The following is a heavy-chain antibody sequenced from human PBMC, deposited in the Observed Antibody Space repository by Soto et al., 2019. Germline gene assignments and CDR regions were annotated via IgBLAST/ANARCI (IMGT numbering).Heavy chain of an antibody. CDR1: RFAFSTYA. Sequence: GGSLRLSCAASRFAFSTYAMHWVRQAPGKGLEWVAVISYDGSNQYYADSVKGRFTISRDNSRNTLYLQMNSLTSEDTAVYYCARDEVITYYDFWSDYYTPSAFDYWGQGTLVTVSS. D-gene: IGHD3-3*01. CDR3: ARDEVITYYDFWSDYYTPSAFDY. V-gene: IGHV3-30-3*01. J-gene: IGHJ4*02. CDR2: ISYDGSNQ.